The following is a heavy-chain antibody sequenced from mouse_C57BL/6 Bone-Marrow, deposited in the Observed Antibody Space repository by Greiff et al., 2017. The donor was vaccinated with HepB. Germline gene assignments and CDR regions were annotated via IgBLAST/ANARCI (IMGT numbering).Heavy chain of an antibody. J-gene: IGHJ2*01. CDR2: ISYDGSN. CDR3: ARGGDYMYYFDY. V-gene: IGHV3-6*01. Sequence: VQLKQSGPGLVKPSQSLSLTCSVTGYSITSGYYWNWIRQFPGNKLEWMGYISYDGSNNYNPSLKNRISITRDTSKNQFFLKLNSVTTEDTATYYCARGGDYMYYFDYWGQGTTLTVSS. D-gene: IGHD2-13*01. CDR1: GYSITSGYY.